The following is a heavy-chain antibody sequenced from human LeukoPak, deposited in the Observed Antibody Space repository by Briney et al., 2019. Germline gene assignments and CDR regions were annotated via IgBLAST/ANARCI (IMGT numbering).Heavy chain of an antibody. CDR2: VNAGNGNT. V-gene: IGHV1-3*01. CDR1: GYIYSSYS. J-gene: IGHJ4*02. CDR3: ARDLSGTPFDY. D-gene: IGHD2-2*01. Sequence: ASVKVSCTASGYIYSSYSLHWVRQAPAQGLEWMGWVNAGNGNTRYSRKYQGRVTITRDTSTSTAYMELRSLRSDDTAVYYCARDLSGTPFDYWGQGTLVTVSS.